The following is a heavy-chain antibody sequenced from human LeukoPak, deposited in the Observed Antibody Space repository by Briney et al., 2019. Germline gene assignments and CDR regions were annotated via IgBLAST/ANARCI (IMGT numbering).Heavy chain of an antibody. CDR2: IKRDGSEK. V-gene: IGHV3-7*05. D-gene: IGHD4-23*01. Sequence: GGSLRLSCAASGFTFSSYWMSWVRQAPGKGLEWVANIKRDGSEKYYVDSVKGRFTMSRDNAKNSLYLQMKSLRAEDTAVYYCARGWSQTATVGFDYWGQGTLVTVSS. CDR1: GFTFSSYW. J-gene: IGHJ4*02. CDR3: ARGWSQTATVGFDY.